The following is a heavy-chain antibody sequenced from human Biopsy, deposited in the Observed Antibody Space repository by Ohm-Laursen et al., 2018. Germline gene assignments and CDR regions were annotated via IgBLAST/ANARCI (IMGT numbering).Heavy chain of an antibody. CDR3: ARDGKYDSRGY. D-gene: IGHD3-22*01. V-gene: IGHV1-18*01. CDR1: GYTFISFG. Sequence: ASVKVSCKASGYTFISFGITWVRQAPGQGLEWVGYIGGDNGDTKYAQKFQGRVTMTTDTSTSTAYMELRSLRSDDTALYYCARDGKYDSRGYWGPGTLVTVSS. J-gene: IGHJ4*02. CDR2: IGGDNGDT.